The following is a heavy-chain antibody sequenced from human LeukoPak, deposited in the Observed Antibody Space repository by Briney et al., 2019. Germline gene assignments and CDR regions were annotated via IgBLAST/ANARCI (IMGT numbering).Heavy chain of an antibody. J-gene: IGHJ4*02. Sequence: SVKVSCKASGGTFSSYAISWVRQAPGQGLEWMGGIIPIFGTANYAQNFQGRVTMTTDTSTSTAYMELRSLRSDDTAVYYCARDGGYNYGNLGYWGQGTLVTVSS. CDR3: ARDGGYNYGNLGY. V-gene: IGHV1-69*05. D-gene: IGHD5-18*01. CDR2: IIPIFGTA. CDR1: GGTFSSYA.